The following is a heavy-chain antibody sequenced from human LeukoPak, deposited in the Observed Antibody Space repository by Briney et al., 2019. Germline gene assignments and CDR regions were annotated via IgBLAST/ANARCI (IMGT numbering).Heavy chain of an antibody. V-gene: IGHV1-8*03. J-gene: IGHJ4*02. CDR1: GYTFTSYD. D-gene: IGHD5-12*01. CDR2: MNPNSGST. CDR3: EGGRSTGYPYYFEY. Sequence: ASVKVSCKASGYTFTSYDTNWVRQAPGQGLEWMGWMNPNSGSTGYAQKFQGRVTITRNTSISTAYMELSGLRSEDTAVYYCEGGRSTGYPYYFEYWGQGTLVTVSS.